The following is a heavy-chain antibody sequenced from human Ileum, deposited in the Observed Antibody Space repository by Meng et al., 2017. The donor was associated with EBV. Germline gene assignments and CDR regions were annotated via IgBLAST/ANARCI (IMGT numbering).Heavy chain of an antibody. CDR3: ARLVYCGGACYSALDY. V-gene: IGHV1-18*01. D-gene: IGHD2-21*02. J-gene: IGHJ4*02. CDR1: GYTFTTYG. CDR2: ISTYNGKT. Sequence: QVQLVQSGAAVKKPGASVVVSCKASGYTFTTYGITWVRQAPGQGLEWMGWISTYNGKTDYAQKLQGRVTMTTDTSTSTAYMELRSLKSDDTAVYYCARLVYCGGACYSALDYWGQGTLVTVAS.